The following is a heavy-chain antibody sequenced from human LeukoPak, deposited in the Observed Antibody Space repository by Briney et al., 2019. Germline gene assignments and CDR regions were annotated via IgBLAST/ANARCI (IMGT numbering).Heavy chain of an antibody. CDR1: EYSFATYW. V-gene: IGHV5-51*04. Sequence: SGESLKISCKGSEYSFATYWIGWVRQMPGQGLEWMGIIFPGDSDTRYSPSFQGQVTISADKPISTAYLQWSSLKASDTAIYYCASEYCSGGNCYFDYWGQGTLVTVSS. D-gene: IGHD2-15*01. J-gene: IGHJ4*02. CDR3: ASEYCSGGNCYFDY. CDR2: IFPGDSDT.